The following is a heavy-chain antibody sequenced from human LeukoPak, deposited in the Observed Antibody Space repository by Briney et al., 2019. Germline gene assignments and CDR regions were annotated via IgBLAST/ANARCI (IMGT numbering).Heavy chain of an antibody. V-gene: IGHV4-31*03. CDR1: GGSISSGGYY. CDR3: ARYPRSSYMGADAFDI. D-gene: IGHD3-10*01. CDR2: IYYSGST. Sequence: SETLSLTCTVSGGSISSGGYYWSWIRQHPGKGLGWIGYIYYSGSTYYNPSLKSRVTISVDTSKNQFSLKLSSVTAADTAVYYCARYPRSSYMGADAFDIWGQGTMVTVSS. J-gene: IGHJ3*02.